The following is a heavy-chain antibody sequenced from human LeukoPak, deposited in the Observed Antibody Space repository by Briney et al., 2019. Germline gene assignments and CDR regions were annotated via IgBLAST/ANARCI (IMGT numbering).Heavy chain of an antibody. CDR1: GFTFSDFW. CDR3: ARSGMAVAATPWD. CDR2: INQGGSAK. Sequence: GGSLRLSCAASGFTFSDFWMTWVRQPPGKGLEWVAHINQGGSAKYYVDSVRGRFTISRDHVKNSLILQINILRAEDPAVHYCARSGMAVAATPWDWGQGTLVTVSS. V-gene: IGHV3-7*03. J-gene: IGHJ1*01. D-gene: IGHD6-19*01.